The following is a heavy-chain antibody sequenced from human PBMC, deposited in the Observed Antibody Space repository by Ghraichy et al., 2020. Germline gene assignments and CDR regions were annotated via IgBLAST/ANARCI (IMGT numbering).Heavy chain of an antibody. CDR3: ARALRNHLLSDY. D-gene: IGHD1-14*01. CDR2: VNPISTNS. V-gene: IGHV1-8*02. Sequence: ASVKVSCKASGYTFTNYDISWVRQASGQGPEWMGWVNPISTNSGYAQNFEGRVSLTSATSTSTAYMDLHGLRSDDTSIYYCARALRNHLLSDYWGQGTLVTVSS. CDR1: GYTFTNYD. J-gene: IGHJ4*02.